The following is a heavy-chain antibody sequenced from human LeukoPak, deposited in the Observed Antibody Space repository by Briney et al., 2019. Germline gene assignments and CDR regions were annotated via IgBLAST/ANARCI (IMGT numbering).Heavy chain of an antibody. Sequence: GALRLSCAASGFTFSSYAMSWVRQAPGKGLEWVSAISGSGGSTYCADSVKGRFTISRDNSKNTLYLQMNSLRAEDTAVYYCAKGSYDFWSGHFDYWGQGTLVTVSS. J-gene: IGHJ4*02. CDR2: ISGSGGST. CDR3: AKGSYDFWSGHFDY. V-gene: IGHV3-23*01. CDR1: GFTFSSYA. D-gene: IGHD3-3*01.